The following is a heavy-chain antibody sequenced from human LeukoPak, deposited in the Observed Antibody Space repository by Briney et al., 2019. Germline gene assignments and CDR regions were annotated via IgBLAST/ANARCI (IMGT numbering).Heavy chain of an antibody. CDR3: ARGEWLLED. J-gene: IGHJ4*02. CDR2: INTNTGNP. Sequence: ASVKVSCKASGYTFTNHAMNWVRQAPGQGLEWMGWINTNTGNPTYAQGFTGRFVFSLDTSVSAAYLQISSLKAEDTAVYYCARGEWLLEDWGQGTLVTVSS. D-gene: IGHD3-3*01. CDR1: GYTFTNHA. V-gene: IGHV7-4-1*02.